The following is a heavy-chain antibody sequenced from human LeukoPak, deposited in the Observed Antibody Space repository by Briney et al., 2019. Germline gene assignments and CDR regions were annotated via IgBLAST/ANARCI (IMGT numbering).Heavy chain of an antibody. V-gene: IGHV6-1*01. CDR3: ARGMYSSSSGWFDP. CDR2: TYYRSKWYN. J-gene: IGHJ5*02. D-gene: IGHD6-6*01. CDR1: GDSVSNNSAA. Sequence: SQTLSLTCAISGDSVSNNSAAWNWIRQSPSRGLEWLGRTYYRSKWYNDYAVSVKSRITINPDTSKNQFTLQLNSVTPEDTAVYYCARGMYSSSSGWFDPWGQGTLVTVSS.